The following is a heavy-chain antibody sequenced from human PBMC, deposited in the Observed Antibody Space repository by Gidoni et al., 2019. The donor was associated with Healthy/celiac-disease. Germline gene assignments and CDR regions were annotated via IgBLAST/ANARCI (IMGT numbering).Heavy chain of an antibody. CDR3: ARELLELHSWFDP. J-gene: IGHJ5*02. Sequence: QVQLVESGGGVVQPGRSLRLSCAASGFTFSSYGMHWVRQAPGKGLEWVAVIWYDGSNKYYADSVKGRFTISRDNSKNTLYLQMNSLRAEDTAVYYSARELLELHSWFDPWGQGTLVTVSS. CDR1: GFTFSSYG. D-gene: IGHD1-7*01. V-gene: IGHV3-33*01. CDR2: IWYDGSNK.